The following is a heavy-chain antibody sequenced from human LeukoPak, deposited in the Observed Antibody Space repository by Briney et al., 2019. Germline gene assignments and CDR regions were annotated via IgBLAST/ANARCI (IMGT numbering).Heavy chain of an antibody. CDR2: ISSSGSTI. V-gene: IGHV3-11*01. CDR1: GFTFSDYY. J-gene: IGHJ4*02. CDR3: ASELVSSSSALSFDY. D-gene: IGHD6-6*01. Sequence: PGGSLRLSCAASGFTFSDYYMSWIRQAPGKGLEWVSYISSSGSTIYYADSVKGRFTISRDNAKNSLYLQMNSLRAEDTAVYYCASELVSSSSALSFDYWGQGTLVTVSS.